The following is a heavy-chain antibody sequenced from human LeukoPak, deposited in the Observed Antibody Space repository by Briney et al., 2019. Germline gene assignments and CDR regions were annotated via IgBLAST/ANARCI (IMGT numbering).Heavy chain of an antibody. CDR2: MNPNSGNT. J-gene: IGHJ6*03. CDR1: GYTFTSYD. Sequence: ASVKVSCKASGYTFTSYDINWVRQATGQGLEWMGWMNPNSGNTGYAQKFQGRVTMTRDTSTSTVYMELSSLRSEDTAVYYCARGPLAAAGRARAYYYYMDVWGKGTTVTVSS. V-gene: IGHV1-8*02. D-gene: IGHD6-13*01. CDR3: ARGPLAAAGRARAYYYYMDV.